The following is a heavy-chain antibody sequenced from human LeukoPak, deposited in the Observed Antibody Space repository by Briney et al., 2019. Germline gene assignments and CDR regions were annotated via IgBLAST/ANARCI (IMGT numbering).Heavy chain of an antibody. CDR2: ISHSGST. D-gene: IGHD6-19*01. Sequence: SSETLSLTCAVYGGSFSGYYCHWIRQPPGKGLEWIGEISHSGSTKYYPPLKSRVTISVDTSKNQFSLRLSSVTAADTALYYCARSTPTYSSGWYSAYFDYWGQGTLVTVSS. CDR1: GGSFSGYY. J-gene: IGHJ4*02. V-gene: IGHV4-34*01. CDR3: ARSTPTYSSGWYSAYFDY.